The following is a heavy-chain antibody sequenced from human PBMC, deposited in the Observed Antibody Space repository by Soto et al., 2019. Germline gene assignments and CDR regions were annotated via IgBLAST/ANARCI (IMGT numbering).Heavy chain of an antibody. D-gene: IGHD3-22*01. J-gene: IGHJ6*02. V-gene: IGHV3-30*18. CDR2: ISYDGSNK. CDR3: AKWTSGYYPRV. Sequence: PGGSLSLSCAASGFTFSSYGMHWVRQAPGKGLEWVAVISYDGSNKYYADSVKGRFTISRDNSKNTLYLQMNSLRAEDTAVYYCAKWTSGYYPRVWGQGTTVTVSS. CDR1: GFTFSSYG.